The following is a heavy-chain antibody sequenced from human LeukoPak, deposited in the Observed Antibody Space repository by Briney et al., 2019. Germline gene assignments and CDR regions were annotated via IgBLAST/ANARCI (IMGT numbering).Heavy chain of an antibody. J-gene: IGHJ4*02. D-gene: IGHD6-19*01. V-gene: IGHV1-46*01. Sequence: ASVKVSCKASGYSFTSHYMHRVRQAPGQGLEWMGIIYPSGDTTTYAQKFQGRVTMTRDTSTSTVYMELSSLRSEDTAVYYCARGRGLAVAAKYYFDYWGQGTLVTVSS. CDR1: GYSFTSHY. CDR3: ARGRGLAVAAKYYFDY. CDR2: IYPSGDTT.